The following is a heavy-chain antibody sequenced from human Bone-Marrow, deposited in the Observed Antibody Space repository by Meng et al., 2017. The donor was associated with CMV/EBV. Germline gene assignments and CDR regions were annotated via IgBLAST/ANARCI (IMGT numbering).Heavy chain of an antibody. CDR2: IKEDGSEK. D-gene: IGHD3-10*01. J-gene: IGHJ6*02. Sequence: GGSLRLSCAASGFTFSSYEMNWVRQAPGKGLEWVANIKEDGSEKSYVDSVKGRFTISRDNAKNSLSLEMNSLRAEDMAVYYCAREQGAMGGNYYYAMDVWGQGTTVTVSS. CDR1: GFTFSSYE. V-gene: IGHV3-7*01. CDR3: AREQGAMGGNYYYAMDV.